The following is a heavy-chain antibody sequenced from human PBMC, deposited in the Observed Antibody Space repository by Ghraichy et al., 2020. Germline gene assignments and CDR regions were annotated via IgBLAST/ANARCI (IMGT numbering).Heavy chain of an antibody. Sequence: GGSLRLSCAASGFPFSSYWMSWVRQAPGKGLEWVANINPDGSERYHVDSVKGRFTISRDNPKNSLYLQMNSLRAEDTAMYYCARWDSTGWCWFYWGQGTLVTVSS. D-gene: IGHD6-19*01. CDR3: ARWDSTGWCWFY. CDR1: GFPFSSYW. V-gene: IGHV3-7*01. J-gene: IGHJ4*02. CDR2: INPDGSER.